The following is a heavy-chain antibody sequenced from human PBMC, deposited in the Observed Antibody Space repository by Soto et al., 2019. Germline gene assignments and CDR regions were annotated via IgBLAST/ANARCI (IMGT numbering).Heavy chain of an antibody. CDR2: IYCSGST. CDR1: GGSVSSGSYH. CDR3: ARLVYYYDTPFDY. J-gene: IGHJ4*02. D-gene: IGHD3-22*01. Sequence: SETLSLTCTVSGGSVSSGSYHWSLIRQPPGKGLEWIGYIYCSGSTNYNPSLKSRVTISVDTSKNQFSLKLSSVTAADTAVYYCARLVYYYDTPFDYWGQGTLVTVSS. V-gene: IGHV4-61*01.